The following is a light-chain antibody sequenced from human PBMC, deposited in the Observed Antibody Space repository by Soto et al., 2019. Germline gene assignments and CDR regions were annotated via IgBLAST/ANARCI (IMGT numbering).Light chain of an antibody. CDR2: SAS. CDR1: QSVRSN. CDR3: QQYSAWPLT. Sequence: EIVMTQSPATLSVSPGERATLFCRASQSVRSNFLAWYQQKPGQAPRLLIYSASTRATDIPARFRGSGSGTEFTLTISSLQSEDFAVYYCQQYSAWPLTFGGGTKVEIK. J-gene: IGKJ4*01. V-gene: IGKV3-15*01.